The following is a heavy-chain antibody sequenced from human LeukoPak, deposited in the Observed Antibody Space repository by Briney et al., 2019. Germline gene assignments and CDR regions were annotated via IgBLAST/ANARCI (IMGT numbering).Heavy chain of an antibody. V-gene: IGHV4-59*01. Sequence: PSETLSLTCTVSGGSISSYYWSWIRQPPGKGLEWIGYIYYSGSTNYNPSLKSRVTISVDTSKNQFSLKLSSVTAADTAVYYCARGSIYYGSGSHQAHFDYWGQGTLVTVSS. CDR2: IYYSGST. D-gene: IGHD3-10*01. J-gene: IGHJ4*02. CDR1: GGSISSYY. CDR3: ARGSIYYGSGSHQAHFDY.